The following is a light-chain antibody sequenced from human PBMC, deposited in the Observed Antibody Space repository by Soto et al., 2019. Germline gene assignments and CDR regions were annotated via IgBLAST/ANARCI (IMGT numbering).Light chain of an antibody. Sequence: QSVLTQPPSASGTPGQRVTISWSGSNSNIGTNAVNWYQQIPGTAPKLLIYNNNQRPSGVPDRFSGSKSGTSASLTISGLHSDDEADYPCATWDDTLRSWVFGGGTKLTVL. J-gene: IGLJ3*02. CDR1: NSNIGTNA. CDR3: ATWDDTLRSWV. V-gene: IGLV1-44*01. CDR2: NNN.